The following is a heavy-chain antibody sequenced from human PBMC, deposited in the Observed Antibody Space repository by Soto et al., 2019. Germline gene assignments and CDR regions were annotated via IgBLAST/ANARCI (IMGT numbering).Heavy chain of an antibody. CDR2: ISYDGSNK. J-gene: IGHJ4*02. CDR1: GFTFSSYG. CDR3: AREGNGAGFDY. Sequence: QVQLVESGGGVVQPGRSLRLSCAASGFTFSSYGMHWVRQAPGKGLEWVAVISYDGSNKYYADSVKGRFTISRDNSKNTLYLQMNSLRAEDTAVYYCAREGNGAGFDYWGQGTLVTVSS. V-gene: IGHV3-30*03. D-gene: IGHD6-19*01.